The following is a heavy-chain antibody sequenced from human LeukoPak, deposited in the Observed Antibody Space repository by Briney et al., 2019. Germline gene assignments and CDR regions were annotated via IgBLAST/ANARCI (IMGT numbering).Heavy chain of an antibody. V-gene: IGHV3-11*04. CDR2: ISHSSSTI. CDR1: GFIFRDYY. Sequence: PGGSLRLSCAASGFIFRDYYMSWIRQAPGKGLEWVSYISHSSSTIHYADSVRGRFTISRDNAKSSLYLQMNSLRVEVTAVYFCARDYVWGSSSDYWGQGILVTVSS. D-gene: IGHD3-16*01. J-gene: IGHJ4*02. CDR3: ARDYVWGSSSDY.